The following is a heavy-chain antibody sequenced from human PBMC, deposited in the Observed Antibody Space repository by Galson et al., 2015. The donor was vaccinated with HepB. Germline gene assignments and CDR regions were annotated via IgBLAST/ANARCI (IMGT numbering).Heavy chain of an antibody. D-gene: IGHD4-17*01. CDR1: GFTFSSYW. Sequence: SLRLSCAASGFTFSSYWMHWVRQAPGKGLVWVARINSDGSSTSYADSVKGRVTISRDNAKNTLYLQMNSLRAEDTAVYYCARGGMTTVTAPDYYYYYGMDVWGQGTTVTVSS. CDR2: INSDGSST. CDR3: ARGGMTTVTAPDYYYYYGMDV. V-gene: IGHV3-74*01. J-gene: IGHJ6*02.